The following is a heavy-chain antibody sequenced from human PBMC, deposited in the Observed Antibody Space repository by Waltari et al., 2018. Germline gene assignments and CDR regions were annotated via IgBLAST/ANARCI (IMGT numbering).Heavy chain of an antibody. Sequence: QVQLVQSGAEVRKPGASVKVSCKASGYTFSNYGIAWVRQAPGQGLEWMGWIRGYDGDTKYAREFEGRPTVTTDTSTNTAHMELRSLRSDDTAVYYCARLYDASAYYNTYLDPWGQGALVTVSS. CDR2: IRGYDGDT. J-gene: IGHJ5*02. V-gene: IGHV1-18*01. CDR1: GYTFSNYG. D-gene: IGHD3-22*01. CDR3: ARLYDASAYYNTYLDP.